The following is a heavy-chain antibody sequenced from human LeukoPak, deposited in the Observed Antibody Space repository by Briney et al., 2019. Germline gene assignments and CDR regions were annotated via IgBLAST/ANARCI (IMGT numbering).Heavy chain of an antibody. CDR3: ARGVYSSGWHYYFDY. J-gene: IGHJ4*02. Sequence: PSETLSLTCTVSGGSISSSSYYWGWIRQPPGKGLEWIGSIYYSGSTYYNPSLKSRVTISVDTSRNQFSLKLSSVTAADTAVYYCARGVYSSGWHYYFDYWGQGTLVTVSS. CDR1: GGSISSSSYY. D-gene: IGHD6-19*01. CDR2: IYYSGST. V-gene: IGHV4-39*07.